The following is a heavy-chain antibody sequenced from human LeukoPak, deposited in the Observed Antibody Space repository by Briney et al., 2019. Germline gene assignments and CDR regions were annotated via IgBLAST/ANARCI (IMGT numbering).Heavy chain of an antibody. D-gene: IGHD4-23*01. CDR2: IYYSGST. CDR1: GGSISSYY. CDR3: ARQTTVAYYFDY. Sequence: SVTLSLTCTVSGGSISSYYWSWIRQPPGKGLEWIGYIYYSGSTNYNPSLKSRVTISVDTSKNQFSLKLSSVTAADTAVYYCARQTTVAYYFDYWGQGTLVTVSS. V-gene: IGHV4-59*01. J-gene: IGHJ4*02.